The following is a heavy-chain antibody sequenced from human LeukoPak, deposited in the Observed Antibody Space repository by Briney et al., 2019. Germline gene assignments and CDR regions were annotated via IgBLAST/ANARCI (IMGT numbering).Heavy chain of an antibody. D-gene: IGHD6-13*01. V-gene: IGHV3-66*01. Sequence: PGGSLRLSCAASGFTVSDNCMSWVRHAPGKGLEWGSVFYSGGSTRYADSVKAGFTISRDNSKNTLYLQLNSLRAEDTAVYFCASSSWSSEYFHYWGQGTLVTVSS. CDR2: FYSGGST. CDR1: GFTVSDNC. CDR3: ASSSWSSEYFHY. J-gene: IGHJ1*01.